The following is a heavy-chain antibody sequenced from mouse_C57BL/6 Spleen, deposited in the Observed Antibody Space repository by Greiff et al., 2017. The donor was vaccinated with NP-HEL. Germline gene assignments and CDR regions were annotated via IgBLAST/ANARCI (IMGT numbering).Heavy chain of an antibody. Sequence: QVHVKQPGAELVMPGASVKLSCKASGYTFTSYWMHWVKQRPGQGLEWIGEIDPSDSYTNYNQKFKGKSTLTVDKSSSTAYMQLSSLTSADSAVYYCARKEGDAMDYWGQGTSVTVSS. CDR2: IDPSDSYT. V-gene: IGHV1-69*01. CDR3: ARKEGDAMDY. J-gene: IGHJ4*01. CDR1: GYTFTSYW.